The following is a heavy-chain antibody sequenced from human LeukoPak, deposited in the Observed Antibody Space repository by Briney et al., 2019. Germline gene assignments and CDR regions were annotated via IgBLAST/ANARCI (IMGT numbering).Heavy chain of an antibody. CDR3: ATLAVAGRELFDY. Sequence: GASVKVSCKASGGTFSSYAISWVRQAPGQGLEWMGGIIPIFGTANYAQKFQGRVTITADESTSTAYMELSSLRSEDTAVYYCATLAVAGRELFDYWGQGTLVTVSS. J-gene: IGHJ4*02. CDR1: GGTFSSYA. D-gene: IGHD6-19*01. CDR2: IIPIFGTA. V-gene: IGHV1-69*13.